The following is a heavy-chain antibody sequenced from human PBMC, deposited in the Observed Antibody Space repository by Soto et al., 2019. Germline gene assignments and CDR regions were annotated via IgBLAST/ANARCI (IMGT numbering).Heavy chain of an antibody. CDR1: GFTFDDYA. CDR3: AKPIRPYCSSTSCYIFDY. J-gene: IGHJ4*02. D-gene: IGHD2-2*02. CDR2: ISWNSGSI. Sequence: CLLLPCPASGFTFDDYAMHWVRQAPGKGLEWVSGISWNSGSIGYADSVKGRFTISRDNAKNSLYLQMNSLRAEDTALYYCAKPIRPYCSSTSCYIFDYWGQGTLVTVYS. V-gene: IGHV3-9*01.